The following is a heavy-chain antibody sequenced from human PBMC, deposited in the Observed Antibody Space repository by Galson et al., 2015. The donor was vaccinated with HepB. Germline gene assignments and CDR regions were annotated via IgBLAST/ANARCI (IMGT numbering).Heavy chain of an antibody. D-gene: IGHD2-15*01. J-gene: IGHJ6*02. CDR1: GDSVSSNSAA. CDR2: TYYRSKWYN. V-gene: IGHV6-1*01. CDR3: AREGGSGYCSGGSCYPSYYYGMDV. Sequence: CAISGDSVSSNSAAWNWIRQSPSRGLEWLGRTYYRSKWYNDYAVSVKSRITTNPDTSKNQFSLQLNSVTPEDTAVYYCAREGGSGYCSGGSCYPSYYYGMDVWGQGTTVTVSS.